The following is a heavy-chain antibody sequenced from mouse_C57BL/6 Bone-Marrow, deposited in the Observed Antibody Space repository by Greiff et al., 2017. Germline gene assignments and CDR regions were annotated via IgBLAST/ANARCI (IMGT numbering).Heavy chain of an antibody. CDR2: IYPRSGNT. V-gene: IGHV1-81*01. Sequence: QVQLQQSGAELARPGASVKLSCKASGYTFTSYGISWVKQRTGQGLEWIGEIYPRSGNTYYNEKFKGKATLTADKSSSTAYMELRSLTSEDSAVYFCARCPYFYAMDYWGQGTSVTVAA. CDR1: GYTFTSYG. J-gene: IGHJ4*01. D-gene: IGHD2-10*01. CDR3: ARCPYFYAMDY.